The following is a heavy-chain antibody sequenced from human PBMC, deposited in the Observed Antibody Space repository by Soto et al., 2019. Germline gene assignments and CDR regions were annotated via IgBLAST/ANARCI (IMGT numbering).Heavy chain of an antibody. Sequence: VQLLESGGGLVQPGGCLRLSCAASGFTFSSYAMTWVRQHPGKGLEWIGYIYYSGSTYYNPSLKSRVTISVDTSKNQFSLKLSSVTAADTAVYYCARGRSPWDYGMDVWGQGTTVTVSS. CDR3: ARGRSPWDYGMDV. V-gene: IGHV4-31*02. D-gene: IGHD6-6*01. CDR1: GFTFSSYA. CDR2: IYYSGST. J-gene: IGHJ6*02.